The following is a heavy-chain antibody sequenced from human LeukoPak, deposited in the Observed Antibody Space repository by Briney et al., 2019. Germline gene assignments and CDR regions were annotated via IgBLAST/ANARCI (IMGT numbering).Heavy chain of an antibody. D-gene: IGHD6-19*01. CDR2: ISAYNGNT. V-gene: IGHV1-18*04. CDR1: GYTFTSYY. J-gene: IGHJ3*02. CDR3: ARDPGAVAGTAAFDI. Sequence: GASVKVSCKASGYTFTSYYMHWVRQAPGQGLEWMGWISAYNGNTNYAQKLQGRVTMTTDTSTSTAYMELRSLRSDDTAVYYCARDPGAVAGTAAFDIWGQGTMVTVSS.